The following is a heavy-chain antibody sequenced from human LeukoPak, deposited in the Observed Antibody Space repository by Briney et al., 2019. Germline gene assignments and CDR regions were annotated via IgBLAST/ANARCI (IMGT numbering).Heavy chain of an antibody. J-gene: IGHJ4*02. CDR2: IRYDGSNK. CDR3: AKTPPTLWFGESRQYFDY. V-gene: IGHV3-30*02. Sequence: GGSLRLSCAASGFTFSSYGMHWVRQAPGKGLEWVAFIRYDGSNKYYADSVKGRFTISRDNSKNTLYLQMNSLRAEDTAVYYCAKTPPTLWFGESRQYFDYWGQGTLVTVSS. D-gene: IGHD3-10*01. CDR1: GFTFSSYG.